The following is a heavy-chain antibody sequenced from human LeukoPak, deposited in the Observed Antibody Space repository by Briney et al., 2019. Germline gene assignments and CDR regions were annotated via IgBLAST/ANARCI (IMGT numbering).Heavy chain of an antibody. J-gene: IGHJ4*02. CDR3: ARPQLGYYFDY. V-gene: IGHV1-3*01. CDR1: GYTFTSYA. D-gene: IGHD7-27*01. Sequence: ASVKVSCKASGYTFTSYAMHWVRQAPGQRLEWMGWINAGSGNTKYSQKFQGRVTITRDTSASTAYMELSSLRSEDTAVYYCARPQLGYYFDYWGQGTLVTVSS. CDR2: INAGSGNT.